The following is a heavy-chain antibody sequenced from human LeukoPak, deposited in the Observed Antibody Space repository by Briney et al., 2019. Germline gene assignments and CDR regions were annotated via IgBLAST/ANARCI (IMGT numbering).Heavy chain of an antibody. D-gene: IGHD3-9*01. CDR3: AKDRDDILTGYSPFDY. CDR1: GFTFDDYA. V-gene: IGHV3-9*01. CDR2: ISWNSDSI. J-gene: IGHJ4*02. Sequence: GGSLRLSCAASGFTFDDYAMLWVRQAPGKGLEWVSGISWNSDSIGYADSVKGRFTISRDNAKNSLYLQMNSLRAEDTALYYCAKDRDDILTGYSPFDYWGQGTLVTVSS.